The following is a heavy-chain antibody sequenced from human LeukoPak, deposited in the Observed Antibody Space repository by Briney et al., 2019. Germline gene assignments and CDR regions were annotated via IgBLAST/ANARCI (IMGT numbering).Heavy chain of an antibody. V-gene: IGHV1-2*06. CDR2: INPNSGGT. CDR1: GYTFTGYY. J-gene: IGHJ3*02. Sequence: ASVKVSCKASGYTFTGYYMHWLRQAPGQGLEWMGRINPNSGGTNYAQKFQGRVTMTRDTSISTAYMELSSLRSDDTAVYSCARVPDRGDSTNVDAFDIWGQGTMVTVSS. CDR3: ARVPDRGDSTNVDAFDI. D-gene: IGHD4-17*01.